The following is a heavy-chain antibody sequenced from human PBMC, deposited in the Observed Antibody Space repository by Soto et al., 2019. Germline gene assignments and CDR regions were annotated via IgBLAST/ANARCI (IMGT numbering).Heavy chain of an antibody. V-gene: IGHV4-31*02. D-gene: IGHD5-12*01. Sequence: PSETLSLTCTVSGGSISSGGYYRSWIRQHPGKGLEWIGYIYYSGSTYYNPSLKSRVTISVDTSKNQFSLKLSSVTAADTAVYYCARIVFSGYETYYYYMDVWGKGTTVTVSS. CDR3: ARIVFSGYETYYYYMDV. J-gene: IGHJ6*03. CDR1: GGSISSGGYY. CDR2: IYYSGST.